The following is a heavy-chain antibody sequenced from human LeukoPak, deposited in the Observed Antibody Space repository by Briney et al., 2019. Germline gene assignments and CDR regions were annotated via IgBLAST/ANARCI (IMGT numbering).Heavy chain of an antibody. CDR3: VRDPELAFDY. J-gene: IGHJ4*02. Sequence: GGSLRLSCAASGFTFSTSAMHWVGQAPGKGLEWVAVISYAGSNKYYADSVKGRFTISRDNSKNTLFLQMNSLRADDTAVYYCVRDPELAFDYWGQGTLVTVSS. D-gene: IGHD3-10*01. CDR2: ISYAGSNK. CDR1: GFTFSTSA. V-gene: IGHV3-30-3*01.